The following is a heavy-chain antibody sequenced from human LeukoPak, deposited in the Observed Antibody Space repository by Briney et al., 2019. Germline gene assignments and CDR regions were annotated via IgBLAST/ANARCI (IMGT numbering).Heavy chain of an antibody. V-gene: IGHV3-23*01. Sequence: GGSLRLSCAASGFTFSSYAMSWVRQAPGKGLEWVSAISGSGGSTYYADSVKGRFTISRDNSKNTLYLQMNSLRAEDTAVYYCAKRTYGSGSYLNDYWGQGTLVTVSS. J-gene: IGHJ4*02. CDR3: AKRTYGSGSYLNDY. CDR2: ISGSGGST. D-gene: IGHD3-10*01. CDR1: GFTFSSYA.